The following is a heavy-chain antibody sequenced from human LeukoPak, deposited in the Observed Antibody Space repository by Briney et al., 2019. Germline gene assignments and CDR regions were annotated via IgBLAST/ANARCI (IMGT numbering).Heavy chain of an antibody. Sequence: SETLSLTCTVSGGSISSGSYYWSWIRQPAGKGLEWIGRIYTSGSTHYNPSLKSRVIISVDTSKNQFSLNLNSVTAADTAVYYCARGARITIFGVAIGYFDLWGRGTLVNVSS. CDR1: GGSISSGSYY. D-gene: IGHD3-3*01. V-gene: IGHV4-61*02. J-gene: IGHJ2*01. CDR3: ARGARITIFGVAIGYFDL. CDR2: IYTSGST.